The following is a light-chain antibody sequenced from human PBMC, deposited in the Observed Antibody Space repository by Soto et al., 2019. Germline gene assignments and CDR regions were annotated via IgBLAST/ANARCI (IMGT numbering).Light chain of an antibody. Sequence: DIQMTQSPSTLSASVGDRVTITCRASQSISSWLAWYQQKPGKAPKLLIYDASSLESGVPSRFSGSGSGTEVTLTISSLQPDDGATYDGQQYNRYAGFTVGPGTKVDIK. V-gene: IGKV1-5*01. J-gene: IGKJ3*01. CDR3: QQYNRYAGFT. CDR2: DAS. CDR1: QSISSW.